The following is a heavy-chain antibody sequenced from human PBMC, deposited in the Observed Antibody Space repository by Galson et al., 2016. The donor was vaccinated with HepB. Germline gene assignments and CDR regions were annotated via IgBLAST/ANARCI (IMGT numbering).Heavy chain of an antibody. J-gene: IGHJ3*02. V-gene: IGHV5-51*01. CDR3: ARKQWAQVPHDAFDI. CDR1: GYTFTNYW. D-gene: IGHD1/OR15-1a*01. Sequence: QSGAEVKQPVESPKISCKGVGYTFTNYWIACVRQLSGKGLEGMAITHPGESDTRCSSSYQGQVTISVYKSISTAFLQWSSLKASDTGMYYCARKQWAQVPHDAFDIWGQGTMVTVSS. CDR2: THPGESDT.